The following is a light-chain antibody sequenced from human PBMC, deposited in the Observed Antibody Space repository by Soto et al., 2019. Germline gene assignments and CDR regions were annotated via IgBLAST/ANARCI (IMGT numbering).Light chain of an antibody. CDR3: QQYNSYPYT. Sequence: DIQMTQSPSTLSASVGDRVTITCLASQSISSWLAWYQQKPGKAPKLLIYKASSLERGVPSRFRGSGSGTEFTLTISSLQPDDFATYYCQQYNSYPYTFGQGTKLEIK. J-gene: IGKJ2*01. CDR1: QSISSW. V-gene: IGKV1-5*03. CDR2: KAS.